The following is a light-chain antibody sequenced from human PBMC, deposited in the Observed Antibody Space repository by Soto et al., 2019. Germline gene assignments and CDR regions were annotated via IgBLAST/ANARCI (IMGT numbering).Light chain of an antibody. CDR3: AAWDDSLSGYV. J-gene: IGLJ1*01. CDR2: KNN. CDR1: SSNIGSNY. Sequence: QSVLAQPASASGTPGRRVTISCSGSSSNIGSNYVYWYQQLPGTAPKLLIYKNNQRPSGVPDRFSGSKSGTSASLAISGLRSEDEADYYCAAWDDSLSGYVFGTGTKVTVL. V-gene: IGLV1-47*01.